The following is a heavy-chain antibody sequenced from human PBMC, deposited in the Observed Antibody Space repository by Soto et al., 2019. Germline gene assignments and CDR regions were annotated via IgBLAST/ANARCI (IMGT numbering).Heavy chain of an antibody. CDR1: GGTFSSYA. V-gene: IGHV1-69*13. CDR2: IIPIFGTA. J-gene: IGHJ6*02. CDR3: GCVPAAAGPYYYYYGMDV. D-gene: IGHD6-13*01. Sequence: ASVKVSCKASGGTFSSYAISWVRQAPGQGLEWMGGIIPIFGTANYAQKFQGRVTITADESTSTAYMELSSLRSEDTAVYYCGCVPAAAGPYYYYYGMDVWGQGTKVTVSS.